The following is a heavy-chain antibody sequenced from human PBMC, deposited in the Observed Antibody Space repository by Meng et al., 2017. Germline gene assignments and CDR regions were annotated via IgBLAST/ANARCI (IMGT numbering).Heavy chain of an antibody. J-gene: IGHJ4*02. V-gene: IGHV3-48*03. CDR1: GFTFSSYE. D-gene: IGHD1-26*01. Sequence: GGSLRLSCAASGFTFSSYEMNWVRQAPGKGLEWVSYISSSGSTIYYADSVKGRFTISRDNAKNSLYLQMNSLGAEDTAVYYCARDSGYSGSYFDYWSQGTLVTVSS. CDR3: ARDSGYSGSYFDY. CDR2: ISSSGSTI.